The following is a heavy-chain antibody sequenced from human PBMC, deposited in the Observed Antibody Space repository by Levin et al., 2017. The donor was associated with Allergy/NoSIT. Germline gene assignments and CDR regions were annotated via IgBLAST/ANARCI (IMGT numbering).Heavy chain of an antibody. J-gene: IGHJ5*02. V-gene: IGHV4-30-2*01. CDR2: IYHSGST. D-gene: IGHD3-22*01. Sequence: TSETLSLTCAVSGGSISSGGYSWSWIRQPPGKGLEWIGYIYHSGSTYYNPSLKSRVTISVDRSKNQFSLKLSSVTAADTAVYYCARVPYSSGYSGWFDPWGQGTLVTVSS. CDR1: GGSISSGGYS. CDR3: ARVPYSSGYSGWFDP.